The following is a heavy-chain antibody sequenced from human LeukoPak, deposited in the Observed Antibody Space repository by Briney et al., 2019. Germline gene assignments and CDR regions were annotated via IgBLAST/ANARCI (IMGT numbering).Heavy chain of an antibody. D-gene: IGHD3-3*01. CDR2: TNPSGSST. V-gene: IGHV1-46*01. CDR3: ARAHTSAPGTLFDY. CDR1: GYTFISYY. Sequence: ASVKVSCTTSGYTFISYYMHWVRQAPGQGLEWMGRTNPSGSSTRYAQKFQGRVTMTKDTSTSTLYMELSSLGSEDTAVYYCARAHTSAPGTLFDYWGQGTLVTVSS. J-gene: IGHJ4*02.